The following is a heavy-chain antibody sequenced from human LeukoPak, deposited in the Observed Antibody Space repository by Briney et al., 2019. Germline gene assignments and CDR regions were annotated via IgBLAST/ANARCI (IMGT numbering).Heavy chain of an antibody. V-gene: IGHV3-48*04. Sequence: GGSLRLSCAASGFTFSSYSVNWVRQAPGKGLEWVSYISSSSSTIYYADSVKGRFTISRDNAKNSLYLQMNSLGAEDTAVYYCARDYCRSTTCRFDYWGQGTLVTVSS. J-gene: IGHJ4*02. D-gene: IGHD2-2*01. CDR1: GFTFSSYS. CDR3: ARDYCRSTTCRFDY. CDR2: ISSSSSTI.